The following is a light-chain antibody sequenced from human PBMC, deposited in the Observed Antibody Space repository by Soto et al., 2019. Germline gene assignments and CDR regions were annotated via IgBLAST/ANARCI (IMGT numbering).Light chain of an antibody. CDR2: GAS. CDR1: QSVSSN. Sequence: EIVMTQSPATLSVSPGERATLSCRASQSVSSNLAWYQQKPGQAPRLLIYGASTRATGIPARFSGSGSGTEFTRTISSLQSEDFATYYCQKYYTAPETFGQGTKVEIK. V-gene: IGKV3-15*01. CDR3: QKYYTAPET. J-gene: IGKJ1*01.